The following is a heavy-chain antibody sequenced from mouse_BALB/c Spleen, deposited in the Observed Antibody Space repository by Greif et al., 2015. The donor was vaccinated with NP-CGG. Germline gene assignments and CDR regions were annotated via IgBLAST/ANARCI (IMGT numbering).Heavy chain of an antibody. Sequence: VKLMESGAELAKPGASVKMSCKASGYTFTSYWMHWVKQRPGQGLEWIGYINPSTGYTEYNQKFKDKATLTADKSSSTAYMQLSSLTSEDSAVYYCASYYGSSYFDYWGQGTTLTVSS. D-gene: IGHD1-1*01. CDR1: GYTFTSYW. V-gene: IGHV1-7*01. J-gene: IGHJ2*01. CDR3: ASYYGSSYFDY. CDR2: INPSTGYT.